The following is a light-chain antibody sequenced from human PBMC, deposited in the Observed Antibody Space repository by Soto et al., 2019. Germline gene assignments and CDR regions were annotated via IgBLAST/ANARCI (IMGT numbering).Light chain of an antibody. Sequence: DIQMTQSPSSLSASVGDRATITCRASQNINNYLNWYKQKPGRAPKLLIYDASNLEAGVPSRFRGSGSGTDFTFTIRRLKPEDIATYYCQQYENIPTFGQGTRLEIK. J-gene: IGKJ5*01. CDR2: DAS. V-gene: IGKV1-33*01. CDR3: QQYENIPT. CDR1: QNINNY.